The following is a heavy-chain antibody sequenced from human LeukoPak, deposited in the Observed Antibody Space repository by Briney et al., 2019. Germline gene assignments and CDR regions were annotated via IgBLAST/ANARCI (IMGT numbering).Heavy chain of an antibody. CDR2: INIDGSDT. CDR1: GFTLSSHW. D-gene: IGHD1-26*01. V-gene: IGHV3-74*03. J-gene: IGHJ4*02. CDR3: ARGLRGSYEFDY. Sequence: GGSLRLSCVASGFTLSSHWMHWVRQAPGKGLVWVSRINIDGSDTTYADSVKGRFAISRDNAKNTVYLQMNRLRVEETAVYFCARGLRGSYEFDYWGQGTLVTVSS.